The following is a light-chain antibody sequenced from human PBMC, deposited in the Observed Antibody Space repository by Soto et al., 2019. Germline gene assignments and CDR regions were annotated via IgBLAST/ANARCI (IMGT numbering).Light chain of an antibody. CDR3: QSYDSSLSGYV. J-gene: IGLJ1*01. Sequence: QSVLTQPPSVSGAPGQRVTISCTGSSSNIGAGYDVHWYQQLPGTAPKLLIYGNINRPSGVPDRFSGSKSGTSASLAITGLQAGDEADYYCQSYDSSLSGYVFGTGTKLTVL. CDR1: SSNIGAGYD. CDR2: GNI. V-gene: IGLV1-40*01.